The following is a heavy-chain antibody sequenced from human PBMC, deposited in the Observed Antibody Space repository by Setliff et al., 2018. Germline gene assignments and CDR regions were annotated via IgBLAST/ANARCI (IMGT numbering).Heavy chain of an antibody. J-gene: IGHJ6*03. Sequence: SETLSLTCTVSGGSISRGSYDWSWIRQPAGKGLEWIGRIYTSGSTNYNPSLKSRVTISVDTSKNQFSLKLSSVTAADTAVYYCARMSRYSEFWSGYAEDYYSSYIDVWGTGATVTVSS. CDR1: GGSISRGSYD. V-gene: IGHV4-61*02. D-gene: IGHD3-3*01. CDR3: ARMSRYSEFWSGYAEDYYSSYIDV. CDR2: IYTSGST.